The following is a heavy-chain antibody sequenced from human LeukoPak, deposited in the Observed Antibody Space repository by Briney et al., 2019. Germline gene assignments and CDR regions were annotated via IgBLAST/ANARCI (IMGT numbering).Heavy chain of an antibody. Sequence: GGSLRLSCAASGFTFSSNYMSWVRQAPGKGLEWVSVIYSGGSTYYTDSVKGRFTISRDNSKNTLYLQMNSLRAEDTAVYYCARGGYSSNWYVAFDIWGQGTMVTVSS. CDR2: IYSGGST. CDR3: ARGGYSSNWYVAFDI. D-gene: IGHD6-13*01. J-gene: IGHJ3*02. V-gene: IGHV3-66*01. CDR1: GFTFSSNY.